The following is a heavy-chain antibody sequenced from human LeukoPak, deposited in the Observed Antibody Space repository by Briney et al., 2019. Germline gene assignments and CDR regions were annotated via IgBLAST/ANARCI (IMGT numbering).Heavy chain of an antibody. J-gene: IGHJ4*02. CDR3: ASGYCSGGSCYPPPDY. D-gene: IGHD2-15*01. CDR2: INPKTGDI. Sequence: ASVKVSCKTSGYIFTDYYIHWMRQAPGQGLEWMGWINPKTGDINSAQKFQRWVTMTRDTAISTAYMELNRLALDDTAVYYCASGYCSGGSCYPPPDYWGQGTLVTVSS. V-gene: IGHV1-2*04. CDR1: GYIFTDYY.